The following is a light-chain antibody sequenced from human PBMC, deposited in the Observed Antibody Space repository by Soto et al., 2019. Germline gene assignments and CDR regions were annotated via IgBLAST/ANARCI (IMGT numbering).Light chain of an antibody. V-gene: IGKV3-20*01. CDR3: QQYGSSIT. Sequence: EIVLTHSPGTLSLSPGERATLSFSASQSVSSSYLAWYQQKPGQAPRLLIYGASSRATGIPDRFSGSGSGTDFTLTINRLEPEDFAVYYCQQYGSSITFGQGTRLEIK. CDR2: GAS. CDR1: QSVSSSY. J-gene: IGKJ5*01.